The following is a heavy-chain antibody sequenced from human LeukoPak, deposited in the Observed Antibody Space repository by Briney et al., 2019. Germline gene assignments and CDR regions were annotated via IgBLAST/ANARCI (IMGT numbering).Heavy chain of an antibody. CDR3: ARDHQDNWNAPFGP. Sequence: ASVKVSCKASGYTFTGYYMHWVRQAPGQGLEWMGWINPNSGGTNYAQKFQGRVTMTRDTSISTAYMELSRLRSDDTAVYYCARDHQDNWNAPFGPWGQGTLVTVSS. CDR2: INPNSGGT. V-gene: IGHV1-2*02. J-gene: IGHJ5*02. D-gene: IGHD1-20*01. CDR1: GYTFTGYY.